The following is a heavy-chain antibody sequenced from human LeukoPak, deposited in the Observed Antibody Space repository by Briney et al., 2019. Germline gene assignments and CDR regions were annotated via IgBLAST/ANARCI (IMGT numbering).Heavy chain of an antibody. J-gene: IGHJ6*03. CDR1: GYTFTSYY. CDR3: ARDLPYWLNYYYMDV. D-gene: IGHD6-19*01. CDR2: INPSGGST. Sequence: ASVKVSCKASGYTFTSYYMHWVRQAPGQGLEWMGIINPSGGSTSYAQKFQGRVTMTRDTSTSTAYMELRSLRSDDTAVYYCARDLPYWLNYYYMDVWGKGTTVTISS. V-gene: IGHV1-46*01.